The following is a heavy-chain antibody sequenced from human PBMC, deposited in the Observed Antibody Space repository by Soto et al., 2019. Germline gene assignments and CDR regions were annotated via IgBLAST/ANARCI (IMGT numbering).Heavy chain of an antibody. CDR1: GSTFSSYG. CDR3: AKGSVGATPDDY. V-gene: IGHV3-30*18. Sequence: GFLRLSCAASGSTFSSYGMHWVRQAPGKGLEWVAVISYDGSNKYYAAAVQGRFTISRDKSKNPLYLQMISLRAEDPDVHYCAKGSVGATPDDYWGQGTLVTVSS. CDR2: ISYDGSNK. D-gene: IGHD1-26*01. J-gene: IGHJ4*02.